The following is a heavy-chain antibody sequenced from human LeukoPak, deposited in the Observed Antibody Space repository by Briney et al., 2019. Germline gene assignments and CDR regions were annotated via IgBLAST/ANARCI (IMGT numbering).Heavy chain of an antibody. D-gene: IGHD3-22*01. CDR1: GFTFSSYW. CDR3: ARGPHDSRKAADAFDI. Sequence: PGGSLRLSCAASGFTFSSYWMHWVRQAPGKGLVWVSRINSDGSSTSYADSVKGRFTISRDNAKNTLYLQMNSLRAEDTAVYYCARGPHDSRKAADAFDIWGQGTMVTVSS. V-gene: IGHV3-74*01. CDR2: INSDGSST. J-gene: IGHJ3*02.